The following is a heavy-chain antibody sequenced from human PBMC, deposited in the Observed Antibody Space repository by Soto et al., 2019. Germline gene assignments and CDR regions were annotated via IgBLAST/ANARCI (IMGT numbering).Heavy chain of an antibody. Sequence: GGSLRLSCAASGFTFSSYAMHWVRQAPGKGLEWVAVISYDGSNKYYADSVKGRFTISRDNSKNTLYLQMNSLRAEDTAVYYCASPFSGSYAFDYWGQGTLVTAPQ. CDR1: GFTFSSYA. J-gene: IGHJ4*02. D-gene: IGHD1-26*01. CDR3: ASPFSGSYAFDY. CDR2: ISYDGSNK. V-gene: IGHV3-30-3*01.